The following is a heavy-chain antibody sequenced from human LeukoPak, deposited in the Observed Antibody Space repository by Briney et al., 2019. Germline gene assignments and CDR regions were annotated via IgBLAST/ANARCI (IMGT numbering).Heavy chain of an antibody. CDR1: GFTFSAYA. V-gene: IGHV3-23*01. D-gene: IGHD6-19*01. CDR2: ISGSGGYT. Sequence: GGSLRLSCAASGFTFSAYAMSWVRQAPGKGLEWVSGISGSGGYTYHADSVKGRFTISRDDSKSTLHLQMNGLRAEDTAIYYCAKEQSSGWYVWGQGTLVTVSS. J-gene: IGHJ4*02. CDR3: AKEQSSGWYV.